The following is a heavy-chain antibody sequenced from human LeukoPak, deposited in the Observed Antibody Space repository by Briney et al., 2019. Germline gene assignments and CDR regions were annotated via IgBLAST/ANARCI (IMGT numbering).Heavy chain of an antibody. CDR1: GFTFSSYS. D-gene: IGHD2-15*01. CDR2: ISSSSSYI. J-gene: IGHJ4*02. CDR3: ARDLQVAATSYLY. Sequence: GGSLRLSCAASGFTFSSYSMNWVRQAPGKGLEWVSSISSSSSYIYYADSVKGRFTISRDNAKNSLYLQINSLRAEDTAVYYCARDLQVAATSYLYWGQGTLVTVSS. V-gene: IGHV3-21*01.